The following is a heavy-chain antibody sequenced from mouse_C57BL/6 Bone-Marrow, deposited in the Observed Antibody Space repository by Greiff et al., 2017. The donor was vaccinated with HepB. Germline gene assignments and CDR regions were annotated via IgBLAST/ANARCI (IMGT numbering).Heavy chain of an antibody. D-gene: IGHD1-1*01. CDR3: SRRGYSYGSSYLPYDFDY. V-gene: IGHV5-12*01. CDR2: ISTGGGST. Sequence: EVMLVESGGGLVQPGGSLKLSCAASGFTFSDYYMYWVRQTPEKRLEWVAYISTGGGSTYYPDTVKGRFTISRDNAKTTLYLQMSRLKSEDTAMYYCSRRGYSYGSSYLPYDFDYWGQGTTLTVSS. CDR1: GFTFSDYY. J-gene: IGHJ2*01.